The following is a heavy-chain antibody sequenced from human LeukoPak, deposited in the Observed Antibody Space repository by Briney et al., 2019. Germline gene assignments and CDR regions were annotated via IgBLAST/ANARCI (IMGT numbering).Heavy chain of an antibody. CDR3: ATGTAVDRQYFEN. J-gene: IGHJ4*02. V-gene: IGHV3-30*03. Sequence: GGSLRLSCAASRFTFSACGMHWVRQAPGKGLEWVAAISFDGSHKYYADSVKGRFTISRDNSMNTLYLQMNSLRAEDTAVYYCATGTAVDRQYFENWGQGTLVTVSS. CDR1: RFTFSACG. CDR2: ISFDGSHK. D-gene: IGHD1-1*01.